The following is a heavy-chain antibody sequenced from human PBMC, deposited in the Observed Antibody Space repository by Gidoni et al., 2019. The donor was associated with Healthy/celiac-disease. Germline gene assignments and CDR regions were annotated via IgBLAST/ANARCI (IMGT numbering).Heavy chain of an antibody. Sequence: QVQLQQRGAGLLKPSETLSLTCAVYGGSFSGYYWSWIRQPPGKGLEWIGEINHSGSTNYNPSLKSRVTISVDTSKNQFSLKLSSVTAADTAVYYCARGRNPTNYGSGSHFDYWGQGTLVTVSS. V-gene: IGHV4-34*01. D-gene: IGHD3-10*01. CDR3: ARGRNPTNYGSGSHFDY. CDR2: INHSGST. J-gene: IGHJ4*02. CDR1: GGSFSGYY.